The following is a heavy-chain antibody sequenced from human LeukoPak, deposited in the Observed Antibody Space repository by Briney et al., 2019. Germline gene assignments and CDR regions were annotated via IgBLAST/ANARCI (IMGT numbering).Heavy chain of an antibody. J-gene: IGHJ6*02. CDR1: GFIFSNYA. Sequence: GGSLRLSCAASGFIFSNYAMTWVRQAPGKGLEWVSILGGLSESVYYPDSVKGRFTVSRDNSKDTLYPEINSLRGEDTATYYCARRWLGDPYGMDVWGQGTTVTVSS. CDR3: ARRWLGDPYGMDV. CDR2: LGGLSESV. D-gene: IGHD3-10*01. V-gene: IGHV3-23*01.